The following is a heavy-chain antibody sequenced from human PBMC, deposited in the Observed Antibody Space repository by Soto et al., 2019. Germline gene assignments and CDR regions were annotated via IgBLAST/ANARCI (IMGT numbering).Heavy chain of an antibody. CDR3: AREAPPMTTVTATWFDP. CDR1: GYTFTGYY. D-gene: IGHD4-17*01. Sequence: ASVKGSCKAAGYTFTGYYMHWVRQAPGQGLEWMGWINPNSGGTNYAQKFQGWVTMTRDTSISTAYVELSRLRSDDTAVYYCAREAPPMTTVTATWFDPWGQGTLVTVSS. V-gene: IGHV1-2*04. J-gene: IGHJ5*02. CDR2: INPNSGGT.